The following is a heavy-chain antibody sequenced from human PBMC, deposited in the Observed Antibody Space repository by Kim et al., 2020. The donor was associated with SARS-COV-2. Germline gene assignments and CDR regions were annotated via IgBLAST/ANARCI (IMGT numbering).Heavy chain of an antibody. V-gene: IGHV3-33*01. D-gene: IGHD2-15*01. Sequence: GGSLRLSCAASGFTFSSYGLHWVRQAPGKGLEWVAVIWYDGSNKYYADSVKGRFTISRDNSKNTLYLQMNSLRDEDKAVYYCAREGYCSGGSCYSGYYYGMDVWGQGTTVTVSS. CDR1: GFTFSSYG. CDR3: AREGYCSGGSCYSGYYYGMDV. J-gene: IGHJ6*02. CDR2: IWYDGSNK.